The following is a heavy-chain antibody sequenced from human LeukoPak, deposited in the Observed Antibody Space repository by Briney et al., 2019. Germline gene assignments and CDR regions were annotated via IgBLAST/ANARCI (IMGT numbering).Heavy chain of an antibody. CDR3: ARDSSGSYNPNNDDY. D-gene: IGHD1-26*01. V-gene: IGHV3-30*03. J-gene: IGHJ4*02. CDR1: GFTFSSYG. CDR2: ISYDGSNK. Sequence: GGSLRLSCAASGFTFSSYGMHWIRQAPGKGLEWVAVISYDGSNKYYADSVKGRFTISRDNSKNTLYLQMNSLRAEDTAVYYCARDSSGSYNPNNDDYWGQGTLVTVSS.